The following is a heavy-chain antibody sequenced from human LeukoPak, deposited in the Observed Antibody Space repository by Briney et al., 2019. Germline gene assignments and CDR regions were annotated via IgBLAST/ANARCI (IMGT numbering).Heavy chain of an antibody. D-gene: IGHD3-22*01. CDR2: IYYSGST. CDR1: GGSISSSSYY. J-gene: IGHJ4*02. V-gene: IGHV4-39*01. CDR3: ATGGRITMIVVRYFDY. Sequence: SETLSLTCTASGGSISSSSYYWGWIRQPPGKGLEWIGSIYYSGSTYYNPSLKSRVTISVDTSKNQFSLKLSAVTAAATAVYYCATGGRITMIVVRYFDYWGQGTLVTVSS.